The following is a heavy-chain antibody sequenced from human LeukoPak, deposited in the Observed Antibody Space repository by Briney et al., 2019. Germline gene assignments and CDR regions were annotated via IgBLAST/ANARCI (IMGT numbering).Heavy chain of an antibody. Sequence: ASVKVSCKASGYSFTGYYIHWARQAPGQGLEWMAWINPNSGDTNFAQKFQGRVTMTRDTSISTVYMELSRLRSDDTAVFFCAGAYYDSSDFEYSQHGGRGPLVTV. J-gene: IGHJ1*01. CDR2: INPNSGDT. CDR3: AGAYYDSSDFEYSQH. CDR1: GYSFTGYY. D-gene: IGHD3-22*01. V-gene: IGHV1-2*02.